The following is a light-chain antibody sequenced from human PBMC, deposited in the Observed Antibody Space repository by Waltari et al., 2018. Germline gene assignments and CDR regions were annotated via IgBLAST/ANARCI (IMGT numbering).Light chain of an antibody. Sequence: QSDLAQPASVSGSPGQSITISCTGTSSDVGSYNLVSWYQQHPGKVPKLMIYEVIKRPSGVSNRFSGSKSGNTASLTISGLQAEDEADYYCCSYVGGSSLIFGGGTKLTVL. CDR1: SSDVGSYNL. V-gene: IGLV2-23*02. CDR2: EVI. J-gene: IGLJ2*01. CDR3: CSYVGGSSLI.